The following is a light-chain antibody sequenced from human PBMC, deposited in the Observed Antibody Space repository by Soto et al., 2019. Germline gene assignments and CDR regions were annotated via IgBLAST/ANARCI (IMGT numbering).Light chain of an antibody. V-gene: IGLV2-14*01. CDR3: CSYTRSGTLS. CDR2: DVS. J-gene: IGLJ1*01. CDR1: SGDIGDYNY. Sequence: QSVLTQPASVSGSPGQSITISCVGTSGDIGDYNYVSWYQQHPGKVPKVLIYDVSNRPSGVSYRFSGTKSGNTASLTVSGLQAEDEADYYCCSYTRSGTLSFGTGTKVTV.